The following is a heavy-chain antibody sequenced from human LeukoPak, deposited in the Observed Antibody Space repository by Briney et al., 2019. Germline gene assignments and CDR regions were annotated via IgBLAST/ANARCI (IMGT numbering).Heavy chain of an antibody. V-gene: IGHV3-7*01. CDR2: IKQDGSEK. D-gene: IGHD6-13*01. CDR3: ARDGYSSSWYGYYYYGMDV. J-gene: IGHJ6*02. CDR1: GFTFSSYW. Sequence: RTGGSLRLSCAASGFTFSSYWTSWVRQAPGKGLEWVANIKQDGSEKYYVDSVKGRFTISRDNAKNSLYLQMNSLRAEDTAVYYCARDGYSSSWYGYYYYGMDVWGQGTTVTVSS.